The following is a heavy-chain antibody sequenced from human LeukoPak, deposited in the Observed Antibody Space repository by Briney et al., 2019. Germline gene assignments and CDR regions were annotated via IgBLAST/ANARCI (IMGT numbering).Heavy chain of an antibody. Sequence: SETLSLTCTVSGGSISSSSYYWGWIRQPPGKGLEWIGSIYYSGSTYYNPSLKSRVTISVDTSKNQFSLKLSSVTAADTAEYYCARHSKKYSSSWIEYFQHWGQGTLVTVSS. D-gene: IGHD6-13*01. CDR3: ARHSKKYSSSWIEYFQH. V-gene: IGHV4-39*01. J-gene: IGHJ1*01. CDR1: GGSISSSSYY. CDR2: IYYSGST.